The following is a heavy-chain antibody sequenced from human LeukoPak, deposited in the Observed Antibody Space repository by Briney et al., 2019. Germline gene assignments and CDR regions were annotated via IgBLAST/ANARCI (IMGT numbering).Heavy chain of an antibody. V-gene: IGHV1-69*13. J-gene: IGHJ2*01. CDR3: ASLTPDVVVTAVFDL. CDR2: IIPIFGTA. Sequence: GASVKVSCKASGGTFSSYAISWVRQAPGQGLEWMGGIIPIFGTANYAQKFQGRVTITADESTSTAYMELSSLRSEDTAVYYCASLTPDVVVTAVFDLWGRGTLVTVSS. CDR1: GGTFSSYA. D-gene: IGHD2-21*02.